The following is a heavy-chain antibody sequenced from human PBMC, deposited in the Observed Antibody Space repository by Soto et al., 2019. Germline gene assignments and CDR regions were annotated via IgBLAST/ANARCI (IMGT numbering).Heavy chain of an antibody. CDR3: ARGATMVRPHNWFDP. CDR1: GYSFTSHY. CDR2: INAGNGNT. D-gene: IGHD3-10*01. J-gene: IGHJ5*02. Sequence: ASVKVSCKAIGYSFTSHYMHWVRQAPGQRLEWMGWINAGNGNTKYSQKFQGRVTITRDTSASTAYKELSSLRSEDTAVYYCARGATMVRPHNWFDPWGQGTLVTVSS. V-gene: IGHV1-3*01.